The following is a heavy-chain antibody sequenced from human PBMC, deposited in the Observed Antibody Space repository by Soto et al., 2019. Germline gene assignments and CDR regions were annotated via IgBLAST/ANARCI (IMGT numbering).Heavy chain of an antibody. CDR3: ARETSGWYSFDY. D-gene: IGHD6-19*01. V-gene: IGHV3-33*01. CDR1: GFTFSSYG. J-gene: IGHJ4*02. CDR2: IWYDGSNK. Sequence: GGSLRLSCAASGFTFSSYGMHWVRQAPGKGLEWVAVIWYDGSNKYYADSVKGRFTISRDNSKNTLYLQMNSLRAEDTAVYYCARETSGWYSFDYWGQGTLVTVSS.